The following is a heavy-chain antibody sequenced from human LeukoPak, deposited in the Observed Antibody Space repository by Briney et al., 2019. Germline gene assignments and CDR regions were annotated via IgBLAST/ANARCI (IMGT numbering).Heavy chain of an antibody. CDR3: ARLRVVWDLDDAFDI. D-gene: IGHD1-26*01. CDR1: GFTFSDYY. CDR2: ISSSGSTI. J-gene: IGHJ3*02. Sequence: GSLRLSCAASGFTFSDYYMSWIRQAPGKGLEWVSYISSSGSTIYYADSVKGRFTISRDNAKNSLYLQMNSLRAEDTALYYCARLRVVWDLDDAFDIWGQGTMVIVSS. V-gene: IGHV3-11*01.